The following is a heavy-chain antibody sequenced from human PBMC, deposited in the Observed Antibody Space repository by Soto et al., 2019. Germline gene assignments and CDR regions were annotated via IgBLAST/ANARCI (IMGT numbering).Heavy chain of an antibody. V-gene: IGHV5-51*01. Sequence: PGESLKISCKGSGYSFTSYWIGWVRQMPGKGLEWMGIIYPGDSDTRYSPSFQGQVTISADKSISTAYLQWSSLKASDTAMYYCARMIMITFGGVIPFGYYGMDVWGQGITVTVS. CDR1: GYSFTSYW. D-gene: IGHD3-16*02. CDR3: ARMIMITFGGVIPFGYYGMDV. J-gene: IGHJ6*02. CDR2: IYPGDSDT.